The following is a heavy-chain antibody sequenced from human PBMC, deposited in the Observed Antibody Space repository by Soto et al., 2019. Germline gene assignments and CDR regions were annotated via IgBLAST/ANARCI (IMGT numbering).Heavy chain of an antibody. J-gene: IGHJ6*02. Sequence: PSEALSLTCTVSGGSISSYDWSWIRQPPGKGLKWIGYIYYSGSTNYTPSLKSRVTISVDTSKNQFSLKLSSVTAADTAVYYCARDQYYGSGSYSSGDYYYGMDVWGQGTTVTVS. CDR3: ARDQYYGSGSYSSGDYYYGMDV. CDR2: IYYSGST. CDR1: GGSISSYD. D-gene: IGHD3-10*01. V-gene: IGHV4-59*01.